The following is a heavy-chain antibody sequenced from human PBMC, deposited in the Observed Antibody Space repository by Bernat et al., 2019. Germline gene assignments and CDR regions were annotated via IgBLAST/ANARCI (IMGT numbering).Heavy chain of an antibody. CDR2: ISYDGSNK. V-gene: IGHV3-30*03. D-gene: IGHD2-21*02. CDR1: GFTFSSYG. J-gene: IGHJ4*02. CDR3: AREEVCGGDCYGHFDF. Sequence: QMHLVESGGGVVQPGRSLRLSCAASGFTFSSYGMHWVRQAPGKGLEWVAVISYDGSNKYYADSVKGRFTISRDNSKTTLFLQMNSLRGEDTALYYCAREEVCGGDCYGHFDFWGQGTLVTVSS.